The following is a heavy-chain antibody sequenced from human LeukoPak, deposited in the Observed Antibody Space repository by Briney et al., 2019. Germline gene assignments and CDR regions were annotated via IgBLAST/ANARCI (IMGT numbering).Heavy chain of an antibody. CDR1: GFTVSSNY. D-gene: IGHD3-22*01. CDR3: ARVTYYYDSSGYDAFDI. Sequence: GGSLRLSCAASGFTVSSNYMSWVRQAPGKGLEWVSVIYSGGSTCYADSVKGRFTISRDNSKNTLYLQMNSLRAEDTAVYYCARVTYYYDSSGYDAFDIWGQGTMVTVSS. CDR2: IYSGGST. J-gene: IGHJ3*02. V-gene: IGHV3-66*02.